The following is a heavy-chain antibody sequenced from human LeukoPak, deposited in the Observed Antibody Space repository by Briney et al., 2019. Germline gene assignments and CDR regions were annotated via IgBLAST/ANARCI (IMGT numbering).Heavy chain of an antibody. CDR1: GFTFSNYW. CDR2: IKPDGSGT. D-gene: IGHD3-10*01. J-gene: IGHJ4*02. CDR3: AKDAVYGSGSVDY. V-gene: IGHV3-74*01. Sequence: GRSLRLSCAASGFTFSNYWMHWVRQAPGKGLVWVSRIKPDGSGTSYVDSVKGRFTISRDNAKSTLYLQMNSLGAEDTAVYYCAKDAVYGSGSVDYWGQGALVTVSS.